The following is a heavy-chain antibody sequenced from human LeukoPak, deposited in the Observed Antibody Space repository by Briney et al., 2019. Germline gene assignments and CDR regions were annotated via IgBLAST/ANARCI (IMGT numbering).Heavy chain of an antibody. CDR3: ARGRTGPAVVAALDI. V-gene: IGHV3-74*01. CDR1: GFTFNTYW. J-gene: IGHJ3*02. D-gene: IGHD2-15*01. CDR2: INSDGSST. Sequence: AGGSLRLSCAASGFTFNTYWMHWVRQAPGKGLVWVSRINSDGSSTNYADSVKGRFTISRDNAKNTVYLQMNSLRAEDTAVYYCARGRTGPAVVAALDIWGQGTMVTVSS.